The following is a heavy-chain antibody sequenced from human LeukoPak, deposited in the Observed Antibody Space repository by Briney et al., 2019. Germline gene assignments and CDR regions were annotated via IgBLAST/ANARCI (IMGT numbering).Heavy chain of an antibody. CDR3: ATPYCGAISCLDVFDV. Sequence: SETLSLTCTVSGVSLSSDKYYWTWIRQRPGKGLEWIGHIYYSGSTSFNPSLESRVSMSMDTSKSQFSLKLTSVTAADTAVYCCATPYCGAISCLDVFDVWGQGTVVTVSS. CDR1: GVSLSSDKYY. CDR2: IYYSGST. J-gene: IGHJ3*01. V-gene: IGHV4-31*03. D-gene: IGHD2-21*01.